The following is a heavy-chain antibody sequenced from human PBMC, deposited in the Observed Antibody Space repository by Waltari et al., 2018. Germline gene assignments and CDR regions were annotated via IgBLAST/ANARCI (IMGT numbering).Heavy chain of an antibody. V-gene: IGHV1-18*01. CDR2: NSAYNGNT. CDR1: GYTFTSYG. D-gene: IGHD6-13*01. J-gene: IGHJ1*01. Sequence: QVQLVQSGAEVKKPGASVKVSCKASGYTFTSYGISWVRQAPGQGLEWMGWNSAYNGNTNYARKLQGRVTMTTDTSTSTGYMELRSLRSDDTAVYYCARTVGIAAAGYPEYFQHWGQGTLVTVSS. CDR3: ARTVGIAAAGYPEYFQH.